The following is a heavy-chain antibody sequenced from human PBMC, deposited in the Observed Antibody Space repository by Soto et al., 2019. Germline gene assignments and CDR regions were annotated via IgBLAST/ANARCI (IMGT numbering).Heavy chain of an antibody. Sequence: GESLKISCKGSGYSFTSYWISWVRQMPGKGLEWMGRIDPSDSYTNYSPSFQGHVTISADKSIGTAYLQWSSLKASDTAMYYCARYDTHFACYDFWSDYYYYGMDVWGQGTTVTVSS. CDR2: IDPSDSYT. D-gene: IGHD3-3*01. V-gene: IGHV5-10-1*01. CDR1: GYSFTSYW. J-gene: IGHJ6*02. CDR3: ARYDTHFACYDFWSDYYYYGMDV.